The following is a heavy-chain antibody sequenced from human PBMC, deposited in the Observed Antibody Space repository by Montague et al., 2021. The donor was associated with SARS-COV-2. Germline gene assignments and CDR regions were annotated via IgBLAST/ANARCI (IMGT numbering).Heavy chain of an antibody. CDR3: TRDAFTMIIDAFNI. CDR2: ITASSIYI. Sequence: SLRLSCAASGFTFSTYPMNWVRQAPGQGLEWVSSITASSIYIHYADSVKGRFTISRDNAKNSLYLQMNSLRAEDTAVYYCTRDAFTMIIDAFNIWGQGTKVTVSS. D-gene: IGHD3-22*01. CDR1: GFTFSTYP. V-gene: IGHV3-21*01. J-gene: IGHJ3*02.